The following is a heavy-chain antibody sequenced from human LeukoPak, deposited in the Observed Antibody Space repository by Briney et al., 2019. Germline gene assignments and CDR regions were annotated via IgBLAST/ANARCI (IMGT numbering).Heavy chain of an antibody. CDR1: GFTFGAYF. J-gene: IGHJ4*02. Sequence: PGGSLRLSCSASGFTFGAYFMHWVRQAPGKGLVWVPHINSDGSWTSYADSVKGRFTISKDNAKNTVYLQMNNLRAEDTAVYYCVSFYETYWGRGTLVTVSS. CDR3: VSFYETY. V-gene: IGHV3-74*01. CDR2: INSDGSWT. D-gene: IGHD5/OR15-5a*01.